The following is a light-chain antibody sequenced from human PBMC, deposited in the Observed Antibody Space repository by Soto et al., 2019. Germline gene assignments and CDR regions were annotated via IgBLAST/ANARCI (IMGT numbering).Light chain of an antibody. Sequence: QSVLTQPASVSGSPGQSITISCTGTSSDVGGYNYVSWYQQHPGKAPKLMIYEVSNRPSGVSNRFSGSNSGNTASLTISGLQAEDEADYYCSSYTSSNFYVFGTGTKLTVL. J-gene: IGLJ1*01. V-gene: IGLV2-14*01. CDR1: SSDVGGYNY. CDR2: EVS. CDR3: SSYTSSNFYV.